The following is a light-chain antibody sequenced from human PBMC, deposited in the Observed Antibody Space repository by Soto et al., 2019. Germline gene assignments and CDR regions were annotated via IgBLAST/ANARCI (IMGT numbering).Light chain of an antibody. Sequence: EIGLTQSPGTLSLSPGERATLSCRASQSVSGSYLAWYQQRPGQAPRLLIYGSSSRAAGIPDRFSGSGSGTDFPLTISRLEPEDFAVYYWQQYGSSAWTFGQGTKVEVK. J-gene: IGKJ1*01. CDR3: QQYGSSAWT. V-gene: IGKV3-20*01. CDR2: GSS. CDR1: QSVSGSY.